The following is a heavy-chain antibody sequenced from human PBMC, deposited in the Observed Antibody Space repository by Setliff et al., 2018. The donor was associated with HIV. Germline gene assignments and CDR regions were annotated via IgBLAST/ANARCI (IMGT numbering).Heavy chain of an antibody. D-gene: IGHD5-12*01. V-gene: IGHV3-11*06. J-gene: IGHJ4*02. CDR1: GFIFSDYH. Sequence: GGSLRLSCAASGFIFSDYHMSWIRQAPGKGLEWVSYISTGGSKTYADSVKDRFTISRDNAKNTLYLQMNSLRAEDTGVYYCHSGYDTEEQSYFDYWGQGTLVTVSS. CDR2: ISTGGSK. CDR3: HSGYDTEEQSYFDY.